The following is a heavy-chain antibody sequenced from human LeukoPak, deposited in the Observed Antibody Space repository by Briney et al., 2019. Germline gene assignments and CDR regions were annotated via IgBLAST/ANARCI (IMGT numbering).Heavy chain of an antibody. V-gene: IGHV3-30*03. CDR3: ALEGYYGSGSYYPWGYYYYYGMDV. J-gene: IGHJ6*02. CDR2: ISYDGSNK. D-gene: IGHD3-10*01. CDR1: GFTFSSYG. Sequence: PGRSLRLSCAASGFTFSSYGMHWVRQAPGKGLEWVAVISYDGSNKYYADSAKGRFTISRDNSKNTLYLQMNSLRAEDTAVYYCALEGYYGSGSYYPWGYYYYYGMDVWGQGTTVTVSS.